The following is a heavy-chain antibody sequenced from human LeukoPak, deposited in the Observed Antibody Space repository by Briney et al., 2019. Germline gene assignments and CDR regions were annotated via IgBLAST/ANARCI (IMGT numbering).Heavy chain of an antibody. CDR3: ARDPNLYSGTYDTY. D-gene: IGHD1-26*01. J-gene: IGHJ4*02. Sequence: GGSLRLSCVVSGVTFSSHWMSWVRQAPGKGLEWVANIKQDGSERYYVDSVKGRFTISRDNAKNSVFLQMNSLRAEDTAVYYCARDPNLYSGTYDTYWGQGTLVTVSS. CDR2: IKQDGSER. CDR1: GVTFSSHW. V-gene: IGHV3-7*03.